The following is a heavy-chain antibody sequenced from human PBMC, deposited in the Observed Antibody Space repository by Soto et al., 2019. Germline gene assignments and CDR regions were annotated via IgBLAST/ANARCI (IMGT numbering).Heavy chain of an antibody. CDR3: AKRVTAMVMYYFDY. D-gene: IGHD5-18*01. CDR1: ELPCIISV. CDR2: ISGSGGST. V-gene: IGHV3-23*01. J-gene: IGHJ4*02. Sequence: PGGFTSRSCAFSELPCIISVFSWVSNTPGKGLEWVSAISGSGGSTYYADSVKGRFTISRDNSKNTLYLQMNSLRAEDTAVYYCAKRVTAMVMYYFDYWGQGNLVTGSS.